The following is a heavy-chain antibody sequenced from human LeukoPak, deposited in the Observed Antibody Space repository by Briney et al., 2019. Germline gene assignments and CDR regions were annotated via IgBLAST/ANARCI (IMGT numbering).Heavy chain of an antibody. Sequence: ASVKVSCKASGYTFTSYDINWVRQATGQGLEWMGWMNPNSGNTGYAQKFQGRVTMTEDTSTDTAYMELSSLRSEDTAVYYCATGLRRVAQYYFDYWGQGTLVTVSS. D-gene: IGHD2-15*01. J-gene: IGHJ4*02. V-gene: IGHV1-8*02. CDR3: ATGLRRVAQYYFDY. CDR2: MNPNSGNT. CDR1: GYTFTSYD.